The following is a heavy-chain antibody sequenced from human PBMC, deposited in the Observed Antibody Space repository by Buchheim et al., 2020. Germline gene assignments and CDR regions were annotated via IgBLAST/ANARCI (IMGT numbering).Heavy chain of an antibody. CDR3: ARQGRVHRYYYYYGMDV. Sequence: QVQLQESGPGLVKPSETLSLTCTVSGGSISSYYWSWIRQPPGKGLEWIGYIYYSGSTSYNPSLKSRVTISVDTSKNQFSLKLSSVTAADTAVYYCARQGRVHRYYYYYGMDVWGQGTT. V-gene: IGHV4-59*08. CDR2: IYYSGST. D-gene: IGHD1-1*01. J-gene: IGHJ6*02. CDR1: GGSISSYY.